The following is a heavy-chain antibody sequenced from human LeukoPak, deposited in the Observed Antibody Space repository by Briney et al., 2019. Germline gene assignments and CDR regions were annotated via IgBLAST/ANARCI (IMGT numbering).Heavy chain of an antibody. J-gene: IGHJ3*02. CDR2: ISGSGGST. CDR3: EEGGVLLWFGVLRTGAFDI. Sequence: GGSLRLSCAASGFTFSSYAMSWVRQAPGKGLEWVSAISGSGGSTYYADSVKGRFTISRDNSKNTLYLQMNSLRAEDMAVYYCEEGGVLLWFGVLRTGAFDIWGQGTMVTVSS. V-gene: IGHV3-23*01. CDR1: GFTFSSYA. D-gene: IGHD3-10*01.